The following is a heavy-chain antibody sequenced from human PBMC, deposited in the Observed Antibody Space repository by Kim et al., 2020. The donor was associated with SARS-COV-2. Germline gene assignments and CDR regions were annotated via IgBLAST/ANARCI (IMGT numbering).Heavy chain of an antibody. CDR1: GGSISSGGYY. Sequence: SETLSLTCTVSGGSISSGGYYWSWIRQHPGKGLEWIGYIYYSGSTYYNPSLKSRVTISVDTSKNQFSLKLSSVIAADTAVYYCARAMGITIFGVVIVNWFDPWGQGTLVTVSS. J-gene: IGHJ5*02. CDR2: IYYSGST. V-gene: IGHV4-31*03. CDR3: ARAMGITIFGVVIVNWFDP. D-gene: IGHD3-3*01.